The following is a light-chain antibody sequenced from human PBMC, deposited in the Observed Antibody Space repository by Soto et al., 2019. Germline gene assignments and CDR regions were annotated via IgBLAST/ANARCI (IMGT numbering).Light chain of an antibody. Sequence: QSALTQPASVSGSHGQSITISCTGTSNDVGGYNYVSWYQQHPGKAPKLMIFDVSYRPSGVSNRFSGSKSGNTASLTISGLRPDDEAAYYCSSYTTSSTVFGGGTKLTVL. V-gene: IGLV2-14*03. J-gene: IGLJ2*01. CDR2: DVS. CDR3: SSYTTSSTV. CDR1: SNDVGGYNY.